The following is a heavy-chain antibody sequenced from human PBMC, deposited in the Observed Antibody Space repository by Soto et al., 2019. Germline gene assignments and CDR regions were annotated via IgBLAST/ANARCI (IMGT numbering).Heavy chain of an antibody. CDR1: GYTSTSYA. CDR2: INAGNGNT. J-gene: IGHJ6*02. D-gene: IGHD3-16*01. CDR3: ARGGLALMDV. Sequence: QVQLVQSGAEVKKPGASVKVSGKASGYTSTSYAMHWLRQAPGQRLEWMGWINAGNGNTKYSQKFQGRVTITRDTSASTAYMELSNLRSEDTAVYYCARGGLALMDVWGQGTTVTVSS. V-gene: IGHV1-3*01.